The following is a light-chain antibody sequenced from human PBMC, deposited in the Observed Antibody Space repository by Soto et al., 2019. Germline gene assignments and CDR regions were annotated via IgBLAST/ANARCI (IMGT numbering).Light chain of an antibody. Sequence: QSVLTQPASVSGSPGQSITISCTGTSSDVGGYNYVSWYQQHPGKAPKLMIFEVSSRPSGVSYRFSGSKSGNTASLTISGLQAEDEADYYCSSYTSSSTLYVFGSGTKVTAL. CDR3: SSYTSSSTLYV. CDR1: SSDVGGYNY. V-gene: IGLV2-14*01. J-gene: IGLJ1*01. CDR2: EVS.